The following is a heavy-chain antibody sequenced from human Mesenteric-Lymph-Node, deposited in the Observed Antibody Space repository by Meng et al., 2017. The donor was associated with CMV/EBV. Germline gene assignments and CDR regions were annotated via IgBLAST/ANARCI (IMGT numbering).Heavy chain of an antibody. Sequence: TVSGGSVSSGGYYWSWIRQAPGKGLEWLGYIHNSGSINYNSSLKSRVTISLDTSKNQLSLRLSSVTAADTAVYYCANSRAPAAPYFDYWGQGTLVTVSS. J-gene: IGHJ4*02. CDR3: ANSRAPAAPYFDY. CDR1: GGSVSSGGYY. D-gene: IGHD6-13*01. CDR2: IHNSGSI. V-gene: IGHV4-61*08.